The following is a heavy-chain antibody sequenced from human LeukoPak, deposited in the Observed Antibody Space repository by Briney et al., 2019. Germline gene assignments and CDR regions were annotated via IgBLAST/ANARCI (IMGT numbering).Heavy chain of an antibody. V-gene: IGHV1-2*02. J-gene: IGHJ5*02. CDR3: VSDSSYKLWFDP. D-gene: IGHD1-14*01. Sequence: ASLKVSRMASVYIYTGYYIYSVRQAPGQGLGWMGWINPNSGSKNYAQKFQGRLTMTRDTSISTAYMELIGLSADDTAVHFFVSDSSYKLWFDPWGQGTLVTVSS. CDR1: VYIYTGYY. CDR2: INPNSGSK.